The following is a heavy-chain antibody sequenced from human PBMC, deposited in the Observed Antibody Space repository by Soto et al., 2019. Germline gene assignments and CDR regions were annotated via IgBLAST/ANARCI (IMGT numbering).Heavy chain of an antibody. CDR2: IYYSGST. Sequence: QVQLQESGPGLVKPSQTLSLTCTVSGGSISSGGYYWSWIRQHPGKGLEWIGYIYYSGSTYYNPSLKSRVTTSVDTSKNQCSLKLSSVTDAETAVYYCARWAEYYYYMDVWGKGTTVTVSS. CDR3: ARWAEYYYYMDV. V-gene: IGHV4-31*03. J-gene: IGHJ6*03. CDR1: GGSISSGGYY.